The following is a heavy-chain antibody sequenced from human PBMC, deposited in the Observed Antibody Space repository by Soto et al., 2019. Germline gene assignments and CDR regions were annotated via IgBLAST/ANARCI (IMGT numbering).Heavy chain of an antibody. CDR3: ASQAAARFDAFDI. Sequence: GGSLRLSCAASGFTFSSYIMDWVRQAPGKGLEWVSYISSSSSTIYYADSVKGRFTISRDNAKNSLYLQMNSLRDEDTAVYYCASQAAARFDAFDIWGQGTMVTVSS. V-gene: IGHV3-48*02. CDR2: ISSSSSTI. D-gene: IGHD6-13*01. CDR1: GFTFSSYI. J-gene: IGHJ3*02.